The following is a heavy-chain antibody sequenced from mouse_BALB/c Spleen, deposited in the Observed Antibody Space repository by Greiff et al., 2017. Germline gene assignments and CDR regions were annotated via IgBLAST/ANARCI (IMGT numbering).Heavy chain of an antibody. D-gene: IGHD2-1*01. Sequence: DVMLVESGGGLVQPGGSRKLSCAASGFTFSSFGMHWVRQAPEKGLEWVAYISSGSSTIYYADTVKGRFTISRDNPKNTLFLQMTSLRSEDTAMYYCARDGKGSGVAYWGQGTLVTVSA. CDR3: ARDGKGSGVAY. CDR2: ISSGSSTI. CDR1: GFTFSSFG. J-gene: IGHJ3*01. V-gene: IGHV5-17*02.